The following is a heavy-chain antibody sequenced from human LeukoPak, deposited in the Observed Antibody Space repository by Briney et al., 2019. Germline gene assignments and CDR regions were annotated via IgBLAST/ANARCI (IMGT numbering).Heavy chain of an antibody. CDR3: AKDLARDGYNFGYYYYGMDV. J-gene: IGHJ6*02. CDR2: ISGDGGST. Sequence: GGSLRLSCAASGFTFYDYAMHWVRHAPGKGLEWVSLISGDGGSTYYADSVKGRFTISRDNSKNSLYLQMNSLRTEDTALYYCAKDLARDGYNFGYYYYGMDVWGQGTTVTVSS. CDR1: GFTFYDYA. D-gene: IGHD5-24*01. V-gene: IGHV3-43*02.